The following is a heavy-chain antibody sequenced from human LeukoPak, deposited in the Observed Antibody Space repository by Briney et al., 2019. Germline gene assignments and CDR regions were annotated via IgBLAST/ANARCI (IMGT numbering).Heavy chain of an antibody. V-gene: IGHV4-59*02. Sequence: SETLSLTCTVSGGSGSSYFWSWVRQSPEKGLEWIGYIYNSGNTNYNPSLKSRVTISRDMSRNQFSLKVRSVTPADTAVYCCARVSGSGWYYFDHWGQGALVTVSS. J-gene: IGHJ4*02. CDR3: ARVSGSGWYYFDH. CDR1: GGSGSSYF. CDR2: IYNSGNT. D-gene: IGHD6-19*01.